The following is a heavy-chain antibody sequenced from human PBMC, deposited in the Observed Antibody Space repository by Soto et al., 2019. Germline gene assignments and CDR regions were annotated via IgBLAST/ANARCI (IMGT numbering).Heavy chain of an antibody. V-gene: IGHV4-59*11. CDR1: GGSISSHY. Sequence: SATQSITCTVSGGSISSHYWSWIRQPPGKGLDWIGYIYYSGSTNYNPSLKSRVTISVDTSKNQFSLKLSSVTAADTAVYYCTRDIVVVPALWDYYYYGMDVWGQGTTVTVSS. D-gene: IGHD2-2*01. J-gene: IGHJ6*02. CDR2: IYYSGST. CDR3: TRDIVVVPALWDYYYYGMDV.